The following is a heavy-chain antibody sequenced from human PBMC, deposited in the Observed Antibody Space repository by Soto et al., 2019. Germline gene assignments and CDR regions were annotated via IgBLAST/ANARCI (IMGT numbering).Heavy chain of an antibody. CDR3: ARRDPGAYFQH. D-gene: IGHD1-26*01. J-gene: IGHJ1*01. Sequence: EVQLVESGGGLVKPGGSLRLSCAASGFTFSSYSINWVRQAPGKGLEWVSSISSSSSYIYYADSVKGRFTISRDNAKNSLYLQMNRLRAEDTAVYYCARRDPGAYFQHWGQGTLVTVSS. V-gene: IGHV3-21*01. CDR2: ISSSSSYI. CDR1: GFTFSSYS.